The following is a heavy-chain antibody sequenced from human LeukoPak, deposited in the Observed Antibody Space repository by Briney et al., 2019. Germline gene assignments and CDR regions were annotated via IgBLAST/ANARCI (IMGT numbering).Heavy chain of an antibody. CDR2: ISSNGGRT. D-gene: IGHD2-15*01. CDR1: GFMFSNYA. CDR3: ARGLPGDCSGETCYSFGF. J-gene: IGHJ4*02. Sequence: QSGGSLRLSCTASGFMFSNYAMHWVRQAPGKGLEFVSAISSNGGRTYYADSVRDRFTISRDNAKNTMFLQMGSLSAEDMAVYYCARGLPGDCSGETCYSFGFWGQGTLVTVPS. V-gene: IGHV3-64*02.